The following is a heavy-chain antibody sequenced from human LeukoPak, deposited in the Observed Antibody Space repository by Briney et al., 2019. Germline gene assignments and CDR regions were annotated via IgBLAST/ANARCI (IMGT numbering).Heavy chain of an antibody. CDR1: GFTVSSNY. D-gene: IGHD3-10*01. V-gene: IGHV3-66*01. J-gene: IGHJ4*02. CDR3: ARVSYVSGSSHFDY. Sequence: GGSLRLSCAASGFTVSSNYMSWVRQAPGKGLEWVSITYSGGSTYYADSVKGRFSISRDNSKNTLYLQMNSLRAEDTAVYFCARVSYVSGSSHFDYWGQGTLVTVSS. CDR2: TYSGGST.